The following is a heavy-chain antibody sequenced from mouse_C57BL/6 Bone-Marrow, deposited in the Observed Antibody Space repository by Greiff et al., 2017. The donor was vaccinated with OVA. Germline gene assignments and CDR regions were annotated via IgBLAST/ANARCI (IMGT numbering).Heavy chain of an antibody. Sequence: QVQLQQLGAELVKPGASVKLSCKTSGYTFTSYWMHWVKQRPGQGLEWIGMIHPNSGSTNYNEKFKSKATLTVDKSSSTAYMQLSSLTSEDSAVYYCARGGFYYSNYVGWYFDVWGTGTTVTVSS. D-gene: IGHD2-5*01. V-gene: IGHV1-64*01. CDR1: GYTFTSYW. CDR2: IHPNSGST. CDR3: ARGGFYYSNYVGWYFDV. J-gene: IGHJ1*03.